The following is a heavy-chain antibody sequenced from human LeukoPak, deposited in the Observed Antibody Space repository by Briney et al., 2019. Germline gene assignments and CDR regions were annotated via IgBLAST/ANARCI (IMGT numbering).Heavy chain of an antibody. D-gene: IGHD2-2*03. Sequence: GGSLRLSCAASGFTFSSYAMSWVRQTPGKGLEWVSGISGSGGSTYYADSVKGRFTISRDNSKNTLYLQMNSLRAEDTAVYYCAKEAGYCSTTTCYVDYWGQGILVTVSS. J-gene: IGHJ4*02. V-gene: IGHV3-23*01. CDR2: ISGSGGST. CDR1: GFTFSSYA. CDR3: AKEAGYCSTTTCYVDY.